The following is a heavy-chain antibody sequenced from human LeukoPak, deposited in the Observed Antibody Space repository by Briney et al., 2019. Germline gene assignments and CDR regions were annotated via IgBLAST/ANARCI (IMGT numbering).Heavy chain of an antibody. V-gene: IGHV1-69*05. J-gene: IGHJ4*02. CDR1: GGTFSSYA. CDR2: IIPIFGTA. Sequence: ASVKVSCKASGGTFSSYAISWVRQAPGQGLEWMGGIIPIFGTANYAQKFQGRVTITTDESTSTAYMELSSLRSEDTAVYYCARDQGYCGSTSCSHPLDYWGQGTLVTVSS. CDR3: ARDQGYCGSTSCSHPLDY. D-gene: IGHD2-2*01.